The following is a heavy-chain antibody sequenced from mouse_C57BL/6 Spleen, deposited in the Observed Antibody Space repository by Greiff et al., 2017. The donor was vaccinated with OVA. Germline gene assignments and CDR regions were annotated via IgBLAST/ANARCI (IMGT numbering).Heavy chain of an antibody. CDR3: ARSKELGRDYFDY. CDR2: IYPRSGNT. J-gene: IGHJ2*01. V-gene: IGHV1-81*01. CDR1: GYTFTSYG. Sequence: QVQLQQSGAELARPGASVKLSCKASGYTFTSYGISWVKQRTGQGLEWIGEIYPRSGNTYYNEKFKGKATLTADKSSSTAYMELRSPTSEDSAVYFCARSKELGRDYFDYWGQGTTLTVSS. D-gene: IGHD4-1*01.